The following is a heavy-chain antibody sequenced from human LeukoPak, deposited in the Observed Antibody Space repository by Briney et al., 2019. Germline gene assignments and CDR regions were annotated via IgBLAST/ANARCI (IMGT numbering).Heavy chain of an antibody. CDR2: ISGSGDIT. CDR3: VRDGMAVAGTAPLDY. J-gene: IGHJ4*02. CDR1: GFPFSSYA. D-gene: IGHD6-19*01. Sequence: PGGSLRLSCSASGFPFSSYAMHWVRQAPGKGLEYVSAISGSGDITYYADSLKGRFTISRDNSKNTLYLQMTSLTPEDAAVYYCVRDGMAVAGTAPLDYWGQGILVTVSS. V-gene: IGHV3-64D*09.